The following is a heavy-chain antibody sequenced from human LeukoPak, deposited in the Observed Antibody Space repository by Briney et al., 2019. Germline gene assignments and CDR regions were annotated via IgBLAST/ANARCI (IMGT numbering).Heavy chain of an antibody. Sequence: SETLSLTCAVYGGSFSGYYWCWIRQPPGKGLEWIGEINQSGSTNYNPSLKSRVTISVDTSKNQFSLKLSSVTAADTAVYYCARRRPPVVTVSSTFDYWGQGTLVTVSS. V-gene: IGHV4-34*01. J-gene: IGHJ4*02. CDR2: INQSGST. D-gene: IGHD4-23*01. CDR1: GGSFSGYY. CDR3: ARRRPPVVTVSSTFDY.